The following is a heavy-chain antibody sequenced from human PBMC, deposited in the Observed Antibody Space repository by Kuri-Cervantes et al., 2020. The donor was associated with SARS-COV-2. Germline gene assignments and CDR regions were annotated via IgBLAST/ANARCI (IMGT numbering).Heavy chain of an antibody. J-gene: IGHJ6*03. V-gene: IGHV4-39*01. CDR2: IYYSGST. Sequence: SETLSLTCTVSGGSISSSSYYWGWIRQPPGKGLEWIGSIYYSGSTYYNPSLKSRVTISVDTSKNQFSLKLSSVTAADTAVYYCARAIPSRDFWSGYSQNYYYYMDVWGKGTTVTVSS. CDR3: ARAIPSRDFWSGYSQNYYYYMDV. CDR1: GGSISSSSYY. D-gene: IGHD3-3*01.